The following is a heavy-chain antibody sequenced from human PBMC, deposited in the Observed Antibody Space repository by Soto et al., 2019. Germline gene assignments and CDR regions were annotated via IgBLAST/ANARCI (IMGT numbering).Heavy chain of an antibody. J-gene: IGHJ4*02. V-gene: IGHV1-3*01. Sequence: QVQLVQSGAEVKKPGASVKVSCKASGYTFTSYAMHWVRQAPGQRLEWMGWINAGNGNTKYSQKFQGRVTITRDTSASTAYMELSSLRSEDTAVYYCAREVYYYGVGDMNFDYWGQGTLVTVSS. CDR2: INAGNGNT. CDR1: GYTFTSYA. CDR3: AREVYYYGVGDMNFDY. D-gene: IGHD3-10*01.